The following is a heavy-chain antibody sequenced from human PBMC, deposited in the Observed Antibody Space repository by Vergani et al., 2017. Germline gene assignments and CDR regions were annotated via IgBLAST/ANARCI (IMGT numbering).Heavy chain of an antibody. J-gene: IGHJ6*02. V-gene: IGHV4-59*08. CDR2: IYYSGST. D-gene: IGHD1-26*01. CDR3: ARGADVGSYFGYYYYGMDV. Sequence: QVQLQESGPGLVKPSETLSLTCTVSGGSISSYYWSWIRQPPGKGLGWVGYIYYSGSTNYNPSLKSRGTISVDTSKNQFSLKLSAVTAADTAVYYCARGADVGSYFGYYYYGMDVWGQGTTVTVSS. CDR1: GGSISSYY.